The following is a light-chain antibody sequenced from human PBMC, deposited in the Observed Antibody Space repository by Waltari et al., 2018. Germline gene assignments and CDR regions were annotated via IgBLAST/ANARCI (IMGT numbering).Light chain of an antibody. CDR1: PSCSSTY. Sequence: EVVLTPSPGTLSLSPGGRAILSCRASPSCSSTYLAGDQQKPGQAPRLVIYAASSRATGIPDRFSGSGSGTAFTLTISRLEPEDFAVYYCQLYGGSPTLSFGGGTKVEIK. J-gene: IGKJ4*01. CDR3: QLYGGSPTLS. V-gene: IGKV3-20*01. CDR2: AAS.